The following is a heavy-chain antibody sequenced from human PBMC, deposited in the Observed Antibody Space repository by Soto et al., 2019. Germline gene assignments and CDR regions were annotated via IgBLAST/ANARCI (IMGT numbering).Heavy chain of an antibody. CDR1: GYSVSSNSAA. CDR3: ARGAVVLRYFDWLPTSYYYYYGMDV. D-gene: IGHD3-9*01. V-gene: IGHV6-1*01. Sequence: SQTLSLTCAISGYSVSSNSAAWNWIRQSPSRGLEWLGRTYYRSKWYNDYAVSVKSRITINPDTSKNQFSLQLNSVTPEDTAVYYCARGAVVLRYFDWLPTSYYYYYGMDVWGQGTTVTVSS. J-gene: IGHJ6*02. CDR2: TYYRSKWYN.